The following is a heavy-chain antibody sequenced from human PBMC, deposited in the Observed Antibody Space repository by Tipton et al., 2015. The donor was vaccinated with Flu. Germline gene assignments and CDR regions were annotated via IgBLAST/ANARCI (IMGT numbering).Heavy chain of an antibody. V-gene: IGHV3-64*02. CDR2: ISSNGGST. J-gene: IGHJ4*02. Sequence: GSLRLSCAASGFTFSSYAMHWVRQAPGKGLEYVSAISSNGGSTYYADSVKGRFTISRDNSKNTLYLQMGSLRAEDMAVYYCARGSCGGDCWDYWGQGTLVTVSS. D-gene: IGHD2-21*02. CDR3: ARGSCGGDCWDY. CDR1: GFTFSSYA.